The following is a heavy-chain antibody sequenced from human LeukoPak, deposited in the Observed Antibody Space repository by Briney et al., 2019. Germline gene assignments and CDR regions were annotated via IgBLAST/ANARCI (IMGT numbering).Heavy chain of an antibody. J-gene: IGHJ4*02. V-gene: IGHV3-15*01. CDR3: TTHGRIAVAGTGDY. Sequence: GGPLRLSCAASGFTFSNAWMSWVRQAPGKGLEWVGRIKSKTDGGTTDYAAPVKGRFTISRDDSKNTLYLQMNSLKTEDTAVYYCTTHGRIAVAGTGDYWGQGTLVTVSS. D-gene: IGHD6-19*01. CDR1: GFTFSNAW. CDR2: IKSKTDGGTT.